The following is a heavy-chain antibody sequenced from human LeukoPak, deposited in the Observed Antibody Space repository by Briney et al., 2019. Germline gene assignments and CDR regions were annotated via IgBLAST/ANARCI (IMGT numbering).Heavy chain of an antibody. D-gene: IGHD4-23*01. CDR2: INAGNGNT. Sequence: GASVKVSCKASGYTFTSYAMHWVHQAPGQRLEWMGWINAGNGNTKYSQKFQGRVTITRDTSASTAYMELSSLRSEDTAVYYCARFLDDYGGEFDPWGQGTLVTVSS. CDR3: ARFLDDYGGEFDP. CDR1: GYTFTSYA. V-gene: IGHV1-3*01. J-gene: IGHJ5*02.